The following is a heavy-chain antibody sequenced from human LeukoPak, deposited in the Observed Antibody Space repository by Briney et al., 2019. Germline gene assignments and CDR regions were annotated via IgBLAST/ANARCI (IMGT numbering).Heavy chain of an antibody. CDR3: ARQDFIRVRGIQDAFDI. J-gene: IGHJ3*02. CDR2: IYYSGST. V-gene: IGHV4-39*01. D-gene: IGHD3-10*01. Sequence: MASETLSLTCTVSGGSISSSSYYWGWIRQPPGRGLEWIGSIYYSGSTYYNPSLKSRVTISVDTSKNQFSLKLSSVTAADTAVYYCARQDFIRVRGIQDAFDIWGQGTMVTVSS. CDR1: GGSISSSSYY.